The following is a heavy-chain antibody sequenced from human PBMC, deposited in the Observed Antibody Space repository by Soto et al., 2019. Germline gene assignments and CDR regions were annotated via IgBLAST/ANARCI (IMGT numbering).Heavy chain of an antibody. CDR1: GNLFIHQS. J-gene: IGHJ5*02. CDR2: INADNGYT. Sequence: VSVKVSCKASGNLFIHQSIHWVRQAPGQRLEWMGWINADNGYTKYSEKFQGRVTITWDTSATTAYMDLSRLNSEDTAMYYCVRGKEAGIWFDPWGQGTLVTVSS. CDR3: VRGKEAGIWFDP. V-gene: IGHV1-3*01. D-gene: IGHD1-26*01.